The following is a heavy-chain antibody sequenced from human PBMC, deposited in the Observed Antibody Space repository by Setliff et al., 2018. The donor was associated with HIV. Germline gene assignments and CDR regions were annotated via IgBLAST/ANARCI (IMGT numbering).Heavy chain of an antibody. Sequence: SETLSLTCTVSGGSISSGYYYWSWIRQHPGKGLEWIGEVNRGRRTNYNSSLKSRVTISIDTSRNQFSLTVSSVTAADTAVYYCAREIPYSYGGRGHPLWGQGTLVTVSS. D-gene: IGHD3-22*01. V-gene: IGHV4-31*03. CDR1: GGSISSGYYY. CDR2: VNRGRRT. CDR3: AREIPYSYGGRGHPL. J-gene: IGHJ4*02.